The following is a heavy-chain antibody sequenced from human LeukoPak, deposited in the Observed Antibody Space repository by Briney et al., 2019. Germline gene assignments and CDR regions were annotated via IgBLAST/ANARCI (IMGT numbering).Heavy chain of an antibody. CDR3: ARVNYYYYMDV. CDR2: IYTSGST. J-gene: IGHJ6*03. CDR1: GGSISSYY. Sequence: SETLSLTCTVSGGSISSYYWSWIRQPPGKGLEWIGYIYTSGSTNYNPSLKSRVTMSVDTSKNQFSLKLSSVTAADTAVYYCARVNYYYYMDVWGKGTTVTVS. V-gene: IGHV4-4*09.